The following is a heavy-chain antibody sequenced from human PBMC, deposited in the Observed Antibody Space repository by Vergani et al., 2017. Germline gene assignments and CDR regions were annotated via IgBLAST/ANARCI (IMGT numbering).Heavy chain of an antibody. CDR2: ICHTEDT. CDR3: ARGNCGVNCPKYNWLAP. J-gene: IGHJ5*02. D-gene: IGHD2-21*01. CDR1: GDSISSNNC. Sequence: VLLQEPGPGLVKPPGTLSLTCAVSGDSISSNNCWTWVRQPPGKGLEWIGEICHTEDTKYSPSLKSRVTVSVDESRNLFSLRLNSVTAADAAVYYCARGNCGVNCPKYNWLAPWGRGILVTVSS. V-gene: IGHV4-4*03.